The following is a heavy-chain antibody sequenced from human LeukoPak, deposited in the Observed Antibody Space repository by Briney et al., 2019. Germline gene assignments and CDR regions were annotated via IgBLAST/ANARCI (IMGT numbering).Heavy chain of an antibody. J-gene: IGHJ3*02. D-gene: IGHD3-22*01. V-gene: IGHV3-30*18. CDR2: ISYDGNNK. CDR1: GFTFSSYG. Sequence: GRSLRLSCAASGFTFSSYGMHWVRQAPGKGLEWVAVISYDGNNKYYADSVKGRFTISRDNSKNTLYLQMNSLRAEDTAVYYCAKYRITMIVVGGAFDIWGQGTMVTVSS. CDR3: AKYRITMIVVGGAFDI.